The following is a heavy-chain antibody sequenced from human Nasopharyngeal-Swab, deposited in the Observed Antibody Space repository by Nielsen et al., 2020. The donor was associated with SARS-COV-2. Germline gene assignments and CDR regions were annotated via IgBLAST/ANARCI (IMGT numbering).Heavy chain of an antibody. Sequence: GAALKISCAASGFTFSSYSMNWVRQAPRKGLEWASSISSSSSYIYYADSVKGRFTISRDNAKNSLYLQMNSLRAEDTAVYYCARSGELRFLEWLNTRPDYWGQGTLVTVSS. CDR3: ARSGELRFLEWLNTRPDY. J-gene: IGHJ4*02. D-gene: IGHD3-3*01. CDR1: GFTFSSYS. CDR2: ISSSSSYI. V-gene: IGHV3-21*01.